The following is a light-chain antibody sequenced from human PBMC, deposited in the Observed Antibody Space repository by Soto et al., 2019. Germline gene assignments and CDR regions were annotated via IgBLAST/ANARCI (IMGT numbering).Light chain of an antibody. J-gene: IGKJ5*01. CDR1: QSVSSN. CDR2: GAS. CDR3: QQYGTSPIT. V-gene: IGKV3-20*01. Sequence: EIVLTQSPVPLSLSTGERATPSCRASQSVSSNLAWYQQKPGQAPRLLVYGASTRATGIPARFSGSGSGTDFTLTISSLEPEDFAVYYCQQYGTSPITLGQGTRLEIK.